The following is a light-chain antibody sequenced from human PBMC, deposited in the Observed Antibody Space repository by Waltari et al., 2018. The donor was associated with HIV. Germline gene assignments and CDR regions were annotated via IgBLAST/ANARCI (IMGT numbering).Light chain of an antibody. CDR2: EVF. CDR1: RSDLGNYNF. J-gene: IGLJ2*01. CDR3: SSYGGRDNLI. V-gene: IGLV2-8*01. Sequence: QSALTPPPSASGSPGPSVTISCTGTRSDLGNYNFVPWYQQHPGKAPKLIIYEVFRRPSGVPDRFSGSKSGNTASLTVSGLQAEDEADYYCSSYGGRDNLIFGGGTKVTVL.